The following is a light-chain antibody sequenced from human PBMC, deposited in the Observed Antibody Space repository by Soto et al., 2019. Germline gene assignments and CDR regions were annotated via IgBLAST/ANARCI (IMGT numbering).Light chain of an antibody. V-gene: IGKV3-11*01. CDR3: QQRSNWPPYT. J-gene: IGKJ2*01. CDR1: QSINRH. CDR2: DAS. Sequence: EIVLTQSPGTLSLSPGERATLSCRASQSINRHLAWYRQKPGQAPRLLIYDASTRATGVPARFSGSGSGTDFTLTISSLESADFAVYYCQQRSNWPPYTFGQGTKVDIK.